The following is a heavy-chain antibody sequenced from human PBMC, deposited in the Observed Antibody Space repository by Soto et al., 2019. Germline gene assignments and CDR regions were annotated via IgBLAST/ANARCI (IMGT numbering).Heavy chain of an antibody. CDR2: ISSSSSYT. J-gene: IGHJ4*02. V-gene: IGHV3-11*05. CDR1: GFTFSDYY. CDR3: ARPSSFFDSYYFAY. Sequence: QVQLVESGGGLVKPGGSLRLSCAASGFTFSDYYMSWIRQAPGKGLEWVSYISSSSSYTNYADSVKGRFTISRDNAENSLYLQMNSLRAEDTAVYYCARPSSFFDSYYFAYWGQGTLVTVSS. D-gene: IGHD3-9*01.